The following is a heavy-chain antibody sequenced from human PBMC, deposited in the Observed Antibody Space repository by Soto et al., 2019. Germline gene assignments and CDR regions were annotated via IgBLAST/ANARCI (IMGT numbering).Heavy chain of an antibody. Sequence: ASVKVSCKASGYTFTSYDINWVRQATGQGLEWTGWMNPNSGNTGYAQKFQGRVTMTRNTSISTAYMELSSLRSEDTAVYYCASSDSYYYGPMGFDPWGQGTLLTVYS. D-gene: IGHD3-10*01. V-gene: IGHV1-8*01. CDR1: GYTFTSYD. CDR2: MNPNSGNT. CDR3: ASSDSYYYGPMGFDP. J-gene: IGHJ5*02.